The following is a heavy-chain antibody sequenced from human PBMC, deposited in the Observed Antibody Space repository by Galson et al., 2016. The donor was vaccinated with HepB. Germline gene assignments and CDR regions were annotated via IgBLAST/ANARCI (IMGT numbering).Heavy chain of an antibody. V-gene: IGHV3-21*01. CDR2: ISSSSDYI. CDR3: SRGGGMYYSMDV. CDR1: GFTFTSYS. D-gene: IGHD3-16*01. Sequence: SLRLSCAASGFTFTSYSMNWVRPAPGKGLEWVSSISSSSDYIYYSDSVRGRVTIPRDNARNSLYLRMDSLRAEDTAVYFCSRGGGMYYSMDVWGQGTAVTV. J-gene: IGHJ6*02.